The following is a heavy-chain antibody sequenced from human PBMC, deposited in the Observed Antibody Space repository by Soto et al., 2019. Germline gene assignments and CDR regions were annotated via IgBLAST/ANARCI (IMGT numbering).Heavy chain of an antibody. CDR3: TRYNGGDYSDY. Sequence: GGSLSLSCTASGFTFGDYAMSWFRQAPGKGLEWVGFIRSKAYGGTTEYAASVKGRFTISRDDSKSIAYLQMNSLKTEDTAVYYCTRYNGGDYSDYWGQGTLVTVSS. J-gene: IGHJ4*02. CDR1: GFTFGDYA. D-gene: IGHD1-20*01. V-gene: IGHV3-49*03. CDR2: IRSKAYGGTT.